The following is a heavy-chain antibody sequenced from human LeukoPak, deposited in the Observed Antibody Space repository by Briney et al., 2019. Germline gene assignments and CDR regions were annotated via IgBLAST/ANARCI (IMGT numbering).Heavy chain of an antibody. D-gene: IGHD3-9*01. CDR3: EKDYDILTGYL. CDR1: GYTFTSYD. Sequence: GASVKVSCKASGYTFTSYDINWVRQATGQGLEWMGWMNPNSGNTGYAQKFQGRVTMTRNTSISTAYMELSSLGSEDTAVYYCEKDYDILTGYLWVQGALVTVSS. J-gene: IGHJ4*02. V-gene: IGHV1-8*01. CDR2: MNPNSGNT.